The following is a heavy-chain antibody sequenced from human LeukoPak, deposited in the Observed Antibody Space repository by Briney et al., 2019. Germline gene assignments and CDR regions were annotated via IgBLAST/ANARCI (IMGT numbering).Heavy chain of an antibody. CDR3: ARWKMELQRNAFDF. CDR2: INQDGSEE. Sequence: PGGSLRLSCAASGFTFRTYWMSWIRQAPGKAPEWVADINQDGSEEYYLQSVRGRFTVSRDNAQNAVFLQMTNLRADDTAVYYCARWKMELQRNAFDFWGQGTVVTVSS. V-gene: IGHV3-7*01. J-gene: IGHJ3*01. D-gene: IGHD1-26*01. CDR1: GFTFRTYW.